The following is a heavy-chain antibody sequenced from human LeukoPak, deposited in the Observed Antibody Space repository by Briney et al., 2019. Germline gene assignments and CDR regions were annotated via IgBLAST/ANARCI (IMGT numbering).Heavy chain of an antibody. J-gene: IGHJ3*02. CDR3: ARGGQQLYDAFDI. CDR1: GGSISSYY. D-gene: IGHD6-13*01. V-gene: IGHV4-59*01. Sequence: SETLSLTCTVSGGSISSYYWSWIRQPPGKGLEWIGYIYYSGSTNYNPSLKSRVTISVDTSKNQFSLKLSSVTAADTAVYYCARGGQQLYDAFDIWGQGTMATVSS. CDR2: IYYSGST.